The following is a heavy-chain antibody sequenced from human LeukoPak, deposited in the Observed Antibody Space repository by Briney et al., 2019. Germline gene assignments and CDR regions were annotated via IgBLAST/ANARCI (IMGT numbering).Heavy chain of an antibody. CDR1: GFTFSSYS. V-gene: IGHV3-21*01. CDR3: ARVLEAASFDY. Sequence: GGSLRLSCAASGFTFSSYSMNWVHQAPGKGLEWVSSISSSSSYIYYADSLKGRFTISRDNAKNSLYLQMNSLRPEDTAVYYCARVLEAASFDYWGQGTLVTVSS. CDR2: ISSSSSYI. D-gene: IGHD6-13*01. J-gene: IGHJ4*02.